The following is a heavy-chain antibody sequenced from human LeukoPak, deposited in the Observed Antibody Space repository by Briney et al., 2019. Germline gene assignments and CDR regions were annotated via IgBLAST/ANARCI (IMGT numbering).Heavy chain of an antibody. Sequence: SSPALVKPTQTLTLTCTFSGFSLSTSGMCVSWIRQPPGKALEWLARIDWGDDKYYSTSLKTRLTISKDTSKNQVVLTMTNMDPVDTATYYCARIALAGGNAFDIWGQGTMVTVSS. V-gene: IGHV2-70*11. CDR3: ARIALAGGNAFDI. J-gene: IGHJ3*02. CDR2: IDWGDDK. CDR1: GFSLSTSGMC. D-gene: IGHD6-19*01.